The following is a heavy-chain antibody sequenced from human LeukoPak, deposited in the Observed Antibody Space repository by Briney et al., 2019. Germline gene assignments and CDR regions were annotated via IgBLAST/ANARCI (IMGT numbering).Heavy chain of an antibody. Sequence: SETLSLTCTVSGGSISTHYWGWIRQPPGKGLEWIGYIYHTGSPTNYNPSLKSRVTISVGTSKNLFSLNLSSVAAADTAVYYCARDVVVVPAAIHYGMDVWGQGTTVAVSS. V-gene: IGHV4-59*11. CDR2: IYHTGSPT. J-gene: IGHJ6*02. CDR3: ARDVVVVPAAIHYGMDV. D-gene: IGHD2-2*01. CDR1: GGSISTHY.